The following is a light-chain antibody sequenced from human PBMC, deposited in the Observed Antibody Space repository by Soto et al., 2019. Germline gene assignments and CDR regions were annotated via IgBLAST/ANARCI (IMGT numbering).Light chain of an antibody. CDR2: DAS. CDR3: QQSFSTPPT. J-gene: IGKJ2*01. Sequence: DIQMTQSPSFLSASVGDRVTITCQASQTIARFLNWYQHKPGKAPKFLIYDASNLQGGVPSRFSGSGSGTDLTLTINSLQAEDFATYFRQQSFSTPPTFGQGTKLEI. V-gene: IGKV1-39*01. CDR1: QTIARF.